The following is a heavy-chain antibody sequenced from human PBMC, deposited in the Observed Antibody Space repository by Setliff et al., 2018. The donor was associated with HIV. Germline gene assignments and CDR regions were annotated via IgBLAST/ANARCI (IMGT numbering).Heavy chain of an antibody. Sequence: SETLSLTCVVSGDSISRSRYYWGWSRQPPGKGLEWIGSFYYSGSTSYNPSLKSRVTISGDTSKNQFSLKLSSVTAADAAVYYCARVGWDYYDSSGVGEFDYWGQGTLVTVSS. CDR2: FYYSGST. CDR3: ARVGWDYYDSSGVGEFDY. V-gene: IGHV4-39*01. J-gene: IGHJ4*02. D-gene: IGHD3-22*01. CDR1: GDSISRSRYY.